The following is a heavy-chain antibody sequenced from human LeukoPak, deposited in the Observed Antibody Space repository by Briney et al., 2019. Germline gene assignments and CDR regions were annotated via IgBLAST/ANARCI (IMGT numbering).Heavy chain of an antibody. CDR3: AKAGYSFGLDS. CDR1: GFNFIIYA. Sequence: GGSLRLSCAASGFNFIIYAMVWVRQVPGKGPEWVSSITNSGDKAYYADSVKGRFTISRDNPKNTLYLQMNSLRAEDTALYYCAKAGYSFGLDSWGQGTLVTVSS. CDR2: ITNSGDKA. D-gene: IGHD5-18*01. J-gene: IGHJ4*02. V-gene: IGHV3-23*01.